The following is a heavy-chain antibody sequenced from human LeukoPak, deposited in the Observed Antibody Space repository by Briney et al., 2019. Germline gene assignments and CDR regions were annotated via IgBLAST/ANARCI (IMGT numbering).Heavy chain of an antibody. J-gene: IGHJ4*02. Sequence: PGGSLRLSCAASGFTFSGYTMHWVRQAPGKGLEWGADISNDRGNTYYADSVKGRFTISRDNSKNTLYLQMNSLRAEDTAVYYCARDSGSYSYSVDYWGQGTLVTVSS. CDR1: GFTFSGYT. CDR3: ARDSGSYSYSVDY. D-gene: IGHD1-26*01. CDR2: ISNDRGNT. V-gene: IGHV3-30*01.